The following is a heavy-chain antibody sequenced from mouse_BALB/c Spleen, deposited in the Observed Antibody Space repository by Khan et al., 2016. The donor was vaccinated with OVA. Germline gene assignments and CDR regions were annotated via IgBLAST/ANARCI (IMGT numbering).Heavy chain of an antibody. CDR3: GGGGGGDRFAY. D-gene: IGHD3-3*01. CDR1: GYTFTDFT. Sequence: QVQLQQSGAELVRPGVSVKISCKGSGYTFTDFTIHWVKQSHAKSLEWIGVISTYYGDASYNQNFKGKATMTVDKSSSTAYMELARLTSEDSAIFLGGGGGGGDRFAYWGQGTLVTVSA. CDR2: ISTYYGDA. J-gene: IGHJ3*01. V-gene: IGHV1S137*01.